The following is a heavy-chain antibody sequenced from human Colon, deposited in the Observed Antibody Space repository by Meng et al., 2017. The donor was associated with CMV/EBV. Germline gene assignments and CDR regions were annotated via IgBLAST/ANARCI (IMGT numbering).Heavy chain of an antibody. CDR2: IGDSDNYL. D-gene: IGHD1-26*01. CDR3: ASRIVGATNDAFNF. V-gene: IGHV3-21*01. CDR1: GFTFISHS. J-gene: IGHJ4*01. Sequence: GGSLRLSCAASGFTFISHSLNWVRQAPGKGLEWVSSIGDSDNYLYYADSVKGRFTISRDRAKNSMFLQMSSLRAEDTAVYYCASRIVGATNDAFNFWGQGTVVTVSS.